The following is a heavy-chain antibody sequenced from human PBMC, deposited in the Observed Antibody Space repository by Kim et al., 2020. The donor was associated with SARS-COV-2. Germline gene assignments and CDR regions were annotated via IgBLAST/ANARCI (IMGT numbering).Heavy chain of an antibody. V-gene: IGHV4-59*01. J-gene: IGHJ6*03. D-gene: IGHD6-6*01. CDR3: ARDLQEYSSSSYPYYYYYMDV. CDR1: GGSISSYY. Sequence: SETLSLTCTVSGGSISSYYWSWIRQPPGKGLEWIGYIYYSGSTNYNPSLKSRVTISVDTSKNQFSLKLSSVTAADTAVYYCARDLQEYSSSSYPYYYYYMDVWGKGTTVTVSS. CDR2: IYYSGST.